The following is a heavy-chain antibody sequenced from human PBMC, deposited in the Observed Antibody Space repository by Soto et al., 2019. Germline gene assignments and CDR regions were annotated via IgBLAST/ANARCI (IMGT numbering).Heavy chain of an antibody. Sequence: GGSLRLSCAASGFPFNTYGMHWVRQAPGKGLEWVAVMWSDGYTQYYEDSMKGRLTISRDNSKNTVYLHMNNLRPEDTAVYFCGRDLYTRKIEYWGQGARVPVSS. CDR1: GFPFNTYG. CDR2: MWSDGYTQ. J-gene: IGHJ4*02. V-gene: IGHV3-33*01. D-gene: IGHD1-1*01. CDR3: GRDLYTRKIEY.